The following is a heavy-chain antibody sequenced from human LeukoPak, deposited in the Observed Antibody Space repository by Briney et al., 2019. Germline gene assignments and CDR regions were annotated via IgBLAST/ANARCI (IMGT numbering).Heavy chain of an antibody. Sequence: ASVKASCKASGYTFTAYYMHWVRQAPGQGLEWMGWITPNSGGTKYAQRFQGRVTMTRDTSISTAYMELSGLRSDDTAVYYCARGFRLSAVEDWFDPWGQGTLVTVSS. D-gene: IGHD4/OR15-4a*01. J-gene: IGHJ5*02. CDR2: ITPNSGGT. CDR3: ARGFRLSAVEDWFDP. V-gene: IGHV1-2*02. CDR1: GYTFTAYY.